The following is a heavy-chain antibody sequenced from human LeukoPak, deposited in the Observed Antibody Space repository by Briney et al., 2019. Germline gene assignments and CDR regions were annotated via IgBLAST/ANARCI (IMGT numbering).Heavy chain of an antibody. CDR3: ARGRGGYPD. J-gene: IGHJ3*01. Sequence: NPSETLSLTCAIYSESFSGYFWSWIRQPPGKGLGWIGEINYSGSTNYNPSLKSRVTISVDTSKNQFSLKLSSVTAPDTAVYYCARGRGGYPDWGQGKIVTVSS. D-gene: IGHD5-12*01. V-gene: IGHV4-34*01. CDR1: SESFSGYF. CDR2: INYSGST.